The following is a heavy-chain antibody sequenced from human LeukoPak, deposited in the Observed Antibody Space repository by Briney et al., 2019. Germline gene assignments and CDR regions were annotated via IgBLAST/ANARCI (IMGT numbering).Heavy chain of an antibody. J-gene: IGHJ4*02. CDR2: ISSSSSYI. V-gene: IGHV3-21*04. Sequence: GGSLRLSCAASGFTFSSYSMNWVRQAPGKGLEWVSSISSSSSYIYYADSVKGRFTISRDNAKNSLYLQMNSLRAEDTALYYCAKVSYDSSGYPDWGQGTLVTVSS. D-gene: IGHD3-22*01. CDR3: AKVSYDSSGYPD. CDR1: GFTFSSYS.